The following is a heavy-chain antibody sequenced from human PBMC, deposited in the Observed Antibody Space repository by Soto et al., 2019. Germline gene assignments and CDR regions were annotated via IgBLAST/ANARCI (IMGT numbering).Heavy chain of an antibody. V-gene: IGHV4-39*01. CDR2: IYYSGST. Sequence: SETLSLTCTVSGGSISSSGYNWGWIRQPPGKGLEWIGSIYYSGSTFYNPSLKSRVTISVDTSKNQFSLKLNSVTAADTAVYYCARPVNSGWYGGFHYWGQGTLVTVSS. CDR3: ARPVNSGWYGGFHY. D-gene: IGHD6-19*01. J-gene: IGHJ4*02. CDR1: GGSISSSGYN.